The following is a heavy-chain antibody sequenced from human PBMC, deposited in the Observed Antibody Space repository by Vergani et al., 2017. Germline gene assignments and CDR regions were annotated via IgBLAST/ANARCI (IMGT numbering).Heavy chain of an antibody. V-gene: IGHV4-34*01. Sequence: QVQLQQWGAGLLKPSETLSLTCAVYGGSFSGYYWSWIRQPPGKGLEWIGEINHSGSTNYNPSLKSRVTISVDTSKNQFSLKLSSVTAADTAVYYCARGIIITTFWSGLSAVMDVWGQGTTVTVSS. CDR2: INHSGST. J-gene: IGHJ6*02. CDR1: GGSFSGYY. CDR3: ARGIIITTFWSGLSAVMDV. D-gene: IGHD3-3*01.